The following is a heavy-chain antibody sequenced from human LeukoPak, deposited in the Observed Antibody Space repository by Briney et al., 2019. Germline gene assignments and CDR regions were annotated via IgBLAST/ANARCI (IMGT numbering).Heavy chain of an antibody. J-gene: IGHJ3*02. CDR1: GFTFSSFS. CDR3: ARDRYCSGGNCYGDAFDI. V-gene: IGHV3-30*14. Sequence: QPGRSLRLSCAASGFTFSSFSIHWVRQAPGKGLEWVAVISYDGFNKYYADSVKGRFTISRDHSKNTLYLQMNSLRAEDTAVYYCARDRYCSGGNCYGDAFDIWGQGTMVTVSS. D-gene: IGHD2-15*01. CDR2: ISYDGFNK.